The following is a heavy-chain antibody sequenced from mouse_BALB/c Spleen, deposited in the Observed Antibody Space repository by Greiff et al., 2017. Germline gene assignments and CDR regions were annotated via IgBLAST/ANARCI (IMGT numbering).Heavy chain of an antibody. Sequence: VESGGGLVKPGGSLKLSCAASGFTFSDYYMYWVRQTPEKRLEWVATISDGGSYTYYPDSVKGRFTISRDNAKNNLYLQMSSLKSEDTAMYYCARDQGDYWGQGTLVTVSA. CDR1: GFTFSDYY. CDR2: ISDGGSYT. CDR3: ARDQGDY. V-gene: IGHV5-4*02. J-gene: IGHJ3*01.